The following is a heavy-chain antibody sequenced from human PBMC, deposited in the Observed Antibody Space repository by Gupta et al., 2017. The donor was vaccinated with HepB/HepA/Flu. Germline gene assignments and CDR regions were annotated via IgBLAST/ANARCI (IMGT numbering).Heavy chain of an antibody. D-gene: IGHD6-13*01. CDR3: ARDGYSSPY. CDR2: ISSSSSYI. V-gene: IGHV3-21*01. Sequence: EVQLVESGGGLVKPGGSLRLSCAASGFTFSSYSMNWVRQAPGKGLEWVSSISSSSSYIYYADSVKGRFTISRDNAKNSLYLQRNSLRAEDTAVYYCARDGYSSPYWGQGTLVTVSS. CDR1: GFTFSSYS. J-gene: IGHJ4*02.